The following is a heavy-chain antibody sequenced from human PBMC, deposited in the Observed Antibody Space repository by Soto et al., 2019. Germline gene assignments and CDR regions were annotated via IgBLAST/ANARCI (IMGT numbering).Heavy chain of an antibody. D-gene: IGHD2-2*01. CDR3: ARGRGSTGYLGREHYFDY. V-gene: IGHV3-66*01. J-gene: IGHJ4*02. CDR1: GFSVTNNY. CDR2: IDIGGNT. Sequence: EVQVVESGGGLVQPGGSLRLSCAASGFSVTNNYMNWVRQAPGKGLEWVSIIDIGGNTYYADSVKDRFTISRDNSRNTLYLPMDSLRAEDTAVYYCARGRGSTGYLGREHYFDYWGQGTLVTVSP.